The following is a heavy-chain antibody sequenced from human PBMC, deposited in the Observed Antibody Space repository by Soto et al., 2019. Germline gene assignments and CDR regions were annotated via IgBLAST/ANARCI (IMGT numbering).Heavy chain of an antibody. Sequence: QVQLVQSGAEVMKPGSSVKVSCRASGDTFSSYTVSWVRQAPGQGLEWMGRIIPVLGVTNYAQKFRGRVTITADESRKTAYMDLSGLRSEDTAVYYCARRSYCGTDCYHKSYSGMDVWGQGTAVTVSS. CDR1: GDTFSSYT. J-gene: IGHJ6*02. CDR3: ARRSYCGTDCYHKSYSGMDV. D-gene: IGHD2-21*02. CDR2: IIPVLGVT. V-gene: IGHV1-69*02.